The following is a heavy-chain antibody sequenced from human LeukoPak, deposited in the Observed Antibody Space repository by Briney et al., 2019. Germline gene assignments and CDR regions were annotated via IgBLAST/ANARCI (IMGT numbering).Heavy chain of an antibody. Sequence: PSETLSLTCTVSGGSISGFYWNWIRQPAGKGLEWIGRIFPSGRTDYSPSLKSRVTMSLDTSKNQFSLILSSVTAADTALYYCARDVVSGGYIDYWGQGTLVTVSS. CDR1: GGSISGFY. CDR2: IFPSGRT. CDR3: ARDVVSGGYIDY. V-gene: IGHV4-4*07. D-gene: IGHD3-16*01. J-gene: IGHJ4*02.